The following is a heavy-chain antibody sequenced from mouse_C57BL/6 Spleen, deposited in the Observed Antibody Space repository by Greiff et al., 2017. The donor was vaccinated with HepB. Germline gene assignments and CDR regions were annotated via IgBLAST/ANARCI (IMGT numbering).Heavy chain of an antibody. CDR2: IDPENGDT. V-gene: IGHV14-4*01. J-gene: IGHJ1*03. Sequence: VQLQQSGAELVRPGASVKLSCTASGFNIKDDYMHWVKQRPEQGLEWIGWIDPENGDTEYASKFQGKATITADTSSNTAYLQLSSLTSEDTAVYYCTTYPPLLVWGTGTTVTVAS. CDR3: TTYPPLLV. CDR1: GFNIKDDY.